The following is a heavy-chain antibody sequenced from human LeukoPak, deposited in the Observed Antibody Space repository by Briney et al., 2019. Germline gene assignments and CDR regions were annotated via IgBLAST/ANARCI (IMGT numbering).Heavy chain of an antibody. D-gene: IGHD2-2*01. CDR3: ARRSPGYCSSTSCRNWFDP. Sequence: GESLKISCKGSGYSFTNYWIGWVRQMPGKGLEWMGIIYPGDSDTRYSPSFQGQVTISADKSISTAYLQWSSLKASDTAMYYCARRSPGYCSSTSCRNWFDPWGQGTLVTVSS. V-gene: IGHV5-51*01. J-gene: IGHJ5*02. CDR1: GYSFTNYW. CDR2: IYPGDSDT.